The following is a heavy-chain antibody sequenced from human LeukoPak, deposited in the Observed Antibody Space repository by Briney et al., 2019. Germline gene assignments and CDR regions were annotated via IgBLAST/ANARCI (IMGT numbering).Heavy chain of an antibody. CDR1: GFTFSSYG. Sequence: GGSLRLSCAASGFTFSSYGMHWVRQAPGKGLEWVAVIWYDGSNKYYADSVKGRFTISRDNSKNTLYLQMNSLRAEDTAVYYRARDKAVADRSFDYWGQGTLVSVSS. D-gene: IGHD6-19*01. J-gene: IGHJ4*02. CDR2: IWYDGSNK. V-gene: IGHV3-33*08. CDR3: ARDKAVADRSFDY.